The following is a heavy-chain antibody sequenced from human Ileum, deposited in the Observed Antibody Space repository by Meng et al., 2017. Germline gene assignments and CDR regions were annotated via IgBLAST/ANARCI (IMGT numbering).Heavy chain of an antibody. CDR2: FIHMFVTS. J-gene: IGHJ4*02. CDR3: ARERAGYSYDTSGSFDY. Sequence: VPRIQAGAGVPRPVTAVKSTSIASGATVRTVAIVGVRQAPEQGLAWMGMFIHMFVTSTYARKYQGRLSITAAGPTCTADIELSSLGSDGTAVYYGARERAGYSYDTSGSFDYWGQGTLVTVSS. CDR1: GATVRTVA. D-gene: IGHD3-22*01. V-gene: IGHV1-69*18.